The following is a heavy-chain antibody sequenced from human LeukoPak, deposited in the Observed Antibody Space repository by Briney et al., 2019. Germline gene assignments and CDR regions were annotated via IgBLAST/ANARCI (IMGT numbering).Heavy chain of an antibody. CDR1: GYTFTSYA. CDR2: INTNTGNP. Sequence: ASVKVSCKASGYTFTSYAMNWVRQAPGQGLEWMGWINTNTGNPTYAQGFTGRFVFSLDTSVSTAYLQISSLKAGDTAVYYCARERYYDYVWGSYRRTLHDAFDIWGQGTMVTVSS. J-gene: IGHJ3*02. CDR3: ARERYYDYVWGSYRRTLHDAFDI. D-gene: IGHD3-16*02. V-gene: IGHV7-4-1*02.